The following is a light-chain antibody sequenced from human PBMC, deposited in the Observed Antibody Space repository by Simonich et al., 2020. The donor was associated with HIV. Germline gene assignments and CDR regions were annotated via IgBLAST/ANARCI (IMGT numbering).Light chain of an antibody. Sequence: DIQMTQSPSSVSASVGDRVTITCRASQGISSSLAWYQQKPGKAPKLLIYAASSLQSGVPSRFSGSGYGTDFTLTISSLQPEDFVTYYCQQANSVPYTFGQGTKLEIK. J-gene: IGKJ2*01. CDR3: QQANSVPYT. CDR1: QGISSS. CDR2: AAS. V-gene: IGKV1-12*02.